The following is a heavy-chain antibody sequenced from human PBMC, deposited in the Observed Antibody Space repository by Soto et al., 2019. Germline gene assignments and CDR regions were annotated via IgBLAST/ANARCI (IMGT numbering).Heavy chain of an antibody. D-gene: IGHD6-13*01. CDR1: GGSISSGGYY. CDR2: IYYSGST. Sequence: SETLSLTCTVSGGSISSGGYYWSWIRQHPGKGLEWIGNIYYSGSTYYNPSLKSRVTISVDTSKNQFSLKLSSVTAADTAVYYCESNIAAAGIYYWGQGTLVTVSS. J-gene: IGHJ4*02. V-gene: IGHV4-31*03. CDR3: ESNIAAAGIYY.